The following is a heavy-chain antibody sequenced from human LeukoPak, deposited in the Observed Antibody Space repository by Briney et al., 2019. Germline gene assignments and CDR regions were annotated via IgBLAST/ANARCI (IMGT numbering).Heavy chain of an antibody. D-gene: IGHD4-17*01. CDR3: AREFQMTTVLNWFDP. CDR2: IYTSGST. Sequence: PSETLSLTCTVSGGSISSGSYYWSWIRQPAGKGLEWIGRIYTSGSTNYNPSLKSRVTISVDTSKNQFSLKLSSVTAADTAVYYCAREFQMTTVLNWFDPWGQGTLVTVSS. J-gene: IGHJ5*02. V-gene: IGHV4-61*02. CDR1: GGSISSGSYY.